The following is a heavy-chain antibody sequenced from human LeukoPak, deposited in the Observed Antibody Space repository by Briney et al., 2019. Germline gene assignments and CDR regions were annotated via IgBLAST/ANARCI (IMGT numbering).Heavy chain of an antibody. Sequence: ASVKVSCKASGYTFTSYYMHWVRQAPGQGLEWMGWISCNSGGTNYAQKFQGRVTMTRDTSISTVYMELSRLIFDDTAVYYCARDKATVATPYFDYWGQGTQVTVSS. V-gene: IGHV1-2*02. J-gene: IGHJ4*02. D-gene: IGHD4-17*01. CDR3: ARDKATVATPYFDY. CDR2: ISCNSGGT. CDR1: GYTFTSYY.